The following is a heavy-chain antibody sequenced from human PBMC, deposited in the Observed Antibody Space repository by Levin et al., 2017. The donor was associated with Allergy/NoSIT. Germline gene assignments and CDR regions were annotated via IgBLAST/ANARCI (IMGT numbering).Heavy chain of an antibody. CDR1: GFTFSNYA. V-gene: IGHV3-23*01. CDR3: AKDTDSDYVWGSNDY. J-gene: IGHJ4*02. D-gene: IGHD3-16*01. Sequence: AGESLKISCAASGFTFSNYAMSWVRQAPGKGLEWVSGISGSGGRTYYADSVKGLFTISRDNSKNTLYLQMNSLRAEDTAVYYCAKDTDSDYVWGSNDYWGQGTLVTVSS. CDR2: ISGSGGRT.